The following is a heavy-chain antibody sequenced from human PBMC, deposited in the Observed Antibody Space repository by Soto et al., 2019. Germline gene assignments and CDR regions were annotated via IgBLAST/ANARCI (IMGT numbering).Heavy chain of an antibody. CDR3: ARERGYSYGSYYYGMDV. CDR2: INSDGSST. CDR1: GFTFSSYW. Sequence: GGSLRLSRAASGFTFSSYWMHWVRQAPGKGLVWVSRINSDGSSTSYADSVKGRFTISRDNAKNTLYLQMNSLRAEDTAVYYCARERGYSYGSYYYGMDVWGQGTTVTVSS. J-gene: IGHJ6*02. D-gene: IGHD5-18*01. V-gene: IGHV3-74*01.